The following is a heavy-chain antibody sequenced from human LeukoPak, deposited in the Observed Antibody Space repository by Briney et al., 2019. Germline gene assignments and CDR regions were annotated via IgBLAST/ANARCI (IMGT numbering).Heavy chain of an antibody. CDR2: INPNSGGT. CDR1: GYTFTGYY. CDR3: ARGYDFWSGYYADYYYYGMDV. V-gene: IGHV1-2*06. D-gene: IGHD3-3*01. Sequence: GASVKVSCKASGYTFTGYYMHWVRQAPGQGLEWMGRINPNSGGTNYAQKFQGRVTMTRDTSISTAYMELSRLRSDDTAVYYCARGYDFWSGYYADYYYYGMDVWGQGTTVTVSS. J-gene: IGHJ6*02.